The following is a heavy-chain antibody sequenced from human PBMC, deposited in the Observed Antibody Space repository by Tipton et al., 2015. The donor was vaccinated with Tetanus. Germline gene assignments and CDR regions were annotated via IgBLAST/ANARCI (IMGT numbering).Heavy chain of an antibody. Sequence: SLRLSCAVSGLTVSINSMSWVRQAPGKGLEWVSVIYSGGSTYYGDSVKGRFTISRDNSKNTVYLQMNSLRADDTALYYYAPSRDSSGYFSTFWGQGTLVTVAS. CDR1: GLTVSINS. CDR2: IYSGGST. V-gene: IGHV3-53*01. D-gene: IGHD3-22*01. J-gene: IGHJ4*02. CDR3: APSRDSSGYFSTF.